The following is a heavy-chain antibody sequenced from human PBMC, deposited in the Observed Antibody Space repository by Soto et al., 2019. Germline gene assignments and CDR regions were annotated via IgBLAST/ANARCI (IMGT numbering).Heavy chain of an antibody. CDR3: ATVAILVPNASTHYYSQVDV. V-gene: IGHV1-69*01. J-gene: IGHJ6*03. CDR2: IIPIVGTG. D-gene: IGHD2-21*01. CDR1: GGTLSHYA. Sequence: QVQLVQSGAEVRKPGSSVTFSCKASGGTLSHYAISWVRQDPGQGLEWMGGIIPIVGTGSYAQKFEGRVTITADEPTTTAYKELSSLRLEVTAVYYCATVAILVPNASTHYYSQVDVWGPGTPVTVSS.